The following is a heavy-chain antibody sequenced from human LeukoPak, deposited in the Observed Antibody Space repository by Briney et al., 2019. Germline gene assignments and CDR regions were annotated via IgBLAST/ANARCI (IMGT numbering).Heavy chain of an antibody. CDR3: ARDYADAFDS. CDR1: GYTFTSSG. CDR2: ISAYNGNA. D-gene: IGHD2-2*01. V-gene: IGHV1-18*01. Sequence: ASVKVSCKASGYTFTSSGISWVRQAPGQGLEWMGWISAYNGNANYAQKPQGRVTVTTDTSTGTAYMDLRSLRSDDTAIYYCARDYADAFDSWGQGTMVTVSS. J-gene: IGHJ3*02.